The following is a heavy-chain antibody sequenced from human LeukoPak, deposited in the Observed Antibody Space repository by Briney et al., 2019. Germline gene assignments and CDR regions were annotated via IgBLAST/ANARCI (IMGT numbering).Heavy chain of an antibody. V-gene: IGHV5-51*01. Sequence: GESLKISCKGSGYSFTSYRIDWVRQMPGKGLEWMGIIYPGDSDTRYSPSFQGQVTISADKSISTAYLQWSSLKASDTAMYYCARQYSGSWYGIDYWGQGTLVTVSS. CDR3: ARQYSGSWYGIDY. J-gene: IGHJ4*02. CDR1: GYSFTSYR. D-gene: IGHD6-13*01. CDR2: IYPGDSDT.